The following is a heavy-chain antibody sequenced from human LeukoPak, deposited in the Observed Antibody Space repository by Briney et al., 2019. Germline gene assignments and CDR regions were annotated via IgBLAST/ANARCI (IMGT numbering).Heavy chain of an antibody. D-gene: IGHD3-3*01. Sequence: ASVKVSCKASGYTFTSYGISWVRQAPGQGLEWMGWISAYNGNTNYAQKLQGRVTMTTDTSTSTAYMELRSLRSDDTAVYYCARVGRYYDFWSGYDYYYYYMDAWGKGTTVTVSS. CDR2: ISAYNGNT. CDR3: ARVGRYYDFWSGYDYYYYYMDA. CDR1: GYTFTSYG. V-gene: IGHV1-18*01. J-gene: IGHJ6*03.